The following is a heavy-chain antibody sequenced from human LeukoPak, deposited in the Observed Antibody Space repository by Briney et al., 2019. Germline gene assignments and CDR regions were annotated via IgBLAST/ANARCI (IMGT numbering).Heavy chain of an antibody. CDR3: AIGYGCSSSIPRPSFHWAFDP. CDR2: INHSGST. J-gene: IGHJ5*02. CDR1: GGSFSGYY. Sequence: SETLSFTCAVYGGSFSGYYWSWIRQPPGKGMEWIGEINHSGSTNYNPSLKSRVTISVDTSKNQFSLKLSSVTAADTAVYYCAIGYGCSSSIPRPSFHWAFDPWGQGTLVTVSS. D-gene: IGHD6-13*01. V-gene: IGHV4-34*01.